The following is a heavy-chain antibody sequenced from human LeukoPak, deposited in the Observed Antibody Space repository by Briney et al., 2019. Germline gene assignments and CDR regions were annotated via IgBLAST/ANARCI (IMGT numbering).Heavy chain of an antibody. CDR2: ISYSGST. V-gene: IGHV4-59*08. CDR1: GDSVSIYY. J-gene: IGHJ4*02. Sequence: PSETLSLTCTVSGDSVSIYYWSWIRQPPGKGQKWIGYISYSGSTDYNPSLKSRVTISVDTSKNQFSLKLSSVTAADTAVSYCARGLGLTSVTDYYFDYWGQGTLVTVSS. D-gene: IGHD4-17*01. CDR3: ARGLGLTSVTDYYFDY.